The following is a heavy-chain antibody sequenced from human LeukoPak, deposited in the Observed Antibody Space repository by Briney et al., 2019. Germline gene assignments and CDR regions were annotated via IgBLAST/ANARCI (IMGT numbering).Heavy chain of an antibody. CDR3: ARDTSGYRRGSFDY. J-gene: IGHJ4*02. Sequence: PSETLSLTCTVSGGSISSYYWSWIRQPPGKGPEWIGYIYYSGSTSYNPSLKSRVTISVDMSNNQFSLKLSSVTAADTAVYYCARDTSGYRRGSFDYWGQGTLVTVSS. D-gene: IGHD3-22*01. V-gene: IGHV4-59*01. CDR2: IYYSGST. CDR1: GGSISSYY.